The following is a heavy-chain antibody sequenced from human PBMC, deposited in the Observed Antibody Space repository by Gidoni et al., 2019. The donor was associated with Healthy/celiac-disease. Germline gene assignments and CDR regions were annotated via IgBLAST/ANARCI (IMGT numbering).Heavy chain of an antibody. CDR1: GGSISSGIYY. D-gene: IGHD3-10*01. CDR2: IYPRART. V-gene: IGHV4-61*02. CDR3: ARDQYYYGSGSVYYYGMDV. J-gene: IGHJ6*02. Sequence: HVQLQESGPRLVKPSQTLYLTCPLSGGSISSGIYYWSWIRQPAGKGLEWTGRIYPRARTNSNPSLQSRVTISVDTSKNQFSLKLSSVTAADTAVYYCARDQYYYGSGSVYYYGMDVWGQGTTVTVS.